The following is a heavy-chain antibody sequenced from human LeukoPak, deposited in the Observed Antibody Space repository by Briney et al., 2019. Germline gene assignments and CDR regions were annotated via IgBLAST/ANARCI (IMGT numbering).Heavy chain of an antibody. CDR3: ARDNSHHYYDSSGYWRD. CDR2: IYYSGST. J-gene: IGHJ4*02. D-gene: IGHD3-22*01. Sequence: SETLSLTCTVSGGSISSGDYYWSWIRQPPGKGLEWIGYIYYSGSTYYNPSLKSRVTISVDTSKNQFSLKLSSVTAADTAVYYCARDNSHHYYDSSGYWRDWGQGTLVTVSS. V-gene: IGHV4-30-4*01. CDR1: GGSISSGDYY.